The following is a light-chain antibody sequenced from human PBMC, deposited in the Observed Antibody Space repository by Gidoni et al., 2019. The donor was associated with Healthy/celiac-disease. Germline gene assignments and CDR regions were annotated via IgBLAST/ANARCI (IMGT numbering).Light chain of an antibody. Sequence: DIVMTQSPASLAVSLGERATINCTSSQSVLYSSNNKNYLAWYQQKPGQPPKLLIYWASTRESGVPDRFSGSGSGTDFTLTISSLQAEDVAVYYCQQYYSTPLTFXGXTKVXIK. CDR2: WAS. CDR1: QSVLYSSNNKNY. J-gene: IGKJ4*01. CDR3: QQYYSTPLT. V-gene: IGKV4-1*01.